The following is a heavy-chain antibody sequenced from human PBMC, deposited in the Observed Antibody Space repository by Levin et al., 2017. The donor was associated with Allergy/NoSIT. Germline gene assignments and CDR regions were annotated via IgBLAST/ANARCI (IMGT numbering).Heavy chain of an antibody. Sequence: SVKVSCKASGGTFSSYAISWVRQAPGQGLEWMGGIIPIFGTANYAQKFQGRVTITADKSTSTAYMELSSLRSEDTAVYYCARGDSSSWYPTSWYFDLWGRGTLVTVSS. J-gene: IGHJ2*01. CDR2: IIPIFGTA. V-gene: IGHV1-69*06. CDR1: GGTFSSYA. D-gene: IGHD6-13*01. CDR3: ARGDSSSWYPTSWYFDL.